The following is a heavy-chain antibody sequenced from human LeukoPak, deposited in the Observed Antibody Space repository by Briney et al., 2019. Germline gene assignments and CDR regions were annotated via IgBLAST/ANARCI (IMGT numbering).Heavy chain of an antibody. CDR1: GGSISSGGYY. J-gene: IGHJ4*02. V-gene: IGHV4-39*07. CDR2: INHSGST. Sequence: PSETLSLTCTVSGGSISSGGYYWSWIRQPPGKGLEWIGEINHSGSTNYNPSLKSRVTISVDTSKNQFSLKLSSVTAADTAVYYCARTGRSQTVDYWGQGTLVTVSS. D-gene: IGHD2-8*02. CDR3: ARTGRSQTVDY.